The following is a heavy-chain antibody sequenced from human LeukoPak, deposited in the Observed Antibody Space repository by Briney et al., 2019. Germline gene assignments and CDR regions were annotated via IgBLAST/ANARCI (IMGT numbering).Heavy chain of an antibody. J-gene: IGHJ3*02. CDR3: AKRGSDAFDI. D-gene: IGHD1-1*01. V-gene: IGHV3-23*01. CDR2: ISGSGGNT. Sequence: GGSLRLSCAASGFTFNNYVMNWVRQAPGKGLEWVSAISGSGGNTYYADSVKGRFTISRDNSKNTLYLQMNSLRAEDTAVYYCAKRGSDAFDIWGQGTMVTVSS. CDR1: GFTFNNYV.